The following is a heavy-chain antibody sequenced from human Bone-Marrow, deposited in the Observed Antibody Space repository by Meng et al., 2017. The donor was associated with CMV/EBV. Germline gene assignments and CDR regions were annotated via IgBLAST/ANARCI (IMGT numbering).Heavy chain of an antibody. V-gene: IGHV1-2*02. CDR2: INPNSGGT. CDR3: ARGGGRSGGYCSSTSCKGMDV. J-gene: IGHJ6*02. Sequence: ASVKVSCKASGYTFIGYYMHWVRQAPGQGLEWMGWINPNSGGTNYAQKFQGRVTMTRDTSISTAYMELSRLRSDDTAVYYCARGGGRSGGYCSSTSCKGMDVWGQGTTVTVSS. CDR1: GYTFIGYY. D-gene: IGHD2-2*03.